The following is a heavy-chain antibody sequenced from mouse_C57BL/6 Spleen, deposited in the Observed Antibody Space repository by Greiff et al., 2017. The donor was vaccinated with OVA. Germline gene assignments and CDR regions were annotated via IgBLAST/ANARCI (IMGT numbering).Heavy chain of an antibody. V-gene: IGHV1-81*01. CDR2: IYPRSGNT. J-gene: IGHJ1*03. CDR1: GYTFTSYG. Sequence: QVQLQQSGAELARPGASVKLSCKASGYTFTSYGISWVKQRTGQGLEWIGEIYPRSGNTYYNEKFKGQATLTADKSSSTAYMELRSLTSEGSAVYFCARWGPRWYFEVWGTGSTGTVSS. CDR3: ARWGPRWYFEV.